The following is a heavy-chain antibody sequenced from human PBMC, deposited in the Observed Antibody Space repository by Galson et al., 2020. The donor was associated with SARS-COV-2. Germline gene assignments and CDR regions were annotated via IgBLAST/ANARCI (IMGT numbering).Heavy chain of an antibody. Sequence: GGSLRLSCAASGFTFSSYWMSWVRQAPGKGLEWVANIKQDGSEKYYVDSVKGRFTISRDNAKNSLYLQMNSLRAEDTAVYYCARKDINFWSGYPGYHFDYWGQGTLVTVSS. V-gene: IGHV3-7*03. J-gene: IGHJ4*02. CDR3: ARKDINFWSGYPGYHFDY. CDR2: IKQDGSEK. D-gene: IGHD3-3*01. CDR1: GFTFSSYW.